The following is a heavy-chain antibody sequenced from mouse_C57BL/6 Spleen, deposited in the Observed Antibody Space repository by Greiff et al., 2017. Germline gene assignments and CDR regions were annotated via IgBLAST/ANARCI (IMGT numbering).Heavy chain of an antibody. V-gene: IGHV1-81*01. CDR1: GYTFTSYG. CDR3: ARRETTVVAKGY. Sequence: LQESGAELARPGASVKLSCKASGYTFTSYGISWVKQRTGQGLEWIGEIYPRSGNTYYNEKFKGKATLTADKSSSTAYMELRSLTSEDSAVYFCARRETTVVAKGYWGQGTTLTVSS. J-gene: IGHJ2*01. D-gene: IGHD1-1*01. CDR2: IYPRSGNT.